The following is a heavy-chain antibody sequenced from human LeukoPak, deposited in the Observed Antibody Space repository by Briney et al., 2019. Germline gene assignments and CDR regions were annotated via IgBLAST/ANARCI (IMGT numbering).Heavy chain of an antibody. CDR3: ARLDCSSTSCYNGEDY. J-gene: IGHJ4*02. CDR1: GFTFSDYY. CDR2: ISSSGSTI. V-gene: IGHV3-11*04. D-gene: IGHD2-2*02. Sequence: GGSLRLSCAASGFTFSDYYMSWIRQAPGKGLEWVSYISSSGSTIYYADSVEGRFTISRDNAKNSLYLQMNSLRAEDTAVYYCARLDCSSTSCYNGEDYWGQGTLVTVSS.